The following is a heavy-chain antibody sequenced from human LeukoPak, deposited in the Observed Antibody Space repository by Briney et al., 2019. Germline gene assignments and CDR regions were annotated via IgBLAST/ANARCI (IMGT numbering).Heavy chain of an antibody. CDR3: ARAPFGYFDY. D-gene: IGHD3-10*01. Sequence: SETLSLTCTVSGGSISSHYWSWIRQPPGKGLEWIGYIYYSGSTNYNPSLKSRVTISVDTSKNQFSLKLSSVTAADTAVYYCARAPFGYFDYWGQGTLVTVSS. J-gene: IGHJ4*02. V-gene: IGHV4-59*11. CDR2: IYYSGST. CDR1: GGSISSHY.